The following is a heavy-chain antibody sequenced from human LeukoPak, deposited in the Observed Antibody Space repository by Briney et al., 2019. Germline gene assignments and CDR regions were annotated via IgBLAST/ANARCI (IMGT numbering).Heavy chain of an antibody. Sequence: GGSLKLSCAASGFTFSNAWMSWVRQAPGKGLEWVGRIKSNPDGGTTDYAAPVKGRFTISRDDSKNTLYLQMSSLKTEDTAVYYCTTAASGTSYWGRGTLVTVSS. J-gene: IGHJ4*02. D-gene: IGHD6-13*01. V-gene: IGHV3-15*01. CDR3: TTAASGTSY. CDR1: GFTFSNAW. CDR2: IKSNPDGGTT.